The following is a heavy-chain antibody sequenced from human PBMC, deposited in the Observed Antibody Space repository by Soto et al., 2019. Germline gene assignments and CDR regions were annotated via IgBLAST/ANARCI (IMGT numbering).Heavy chain of an antibody. Sequence: QVQLVQSGAEVKKPGASVKVSCKASGYTFTSYDINWVRQATGQGLAWMGWMNPNSGNTGYAQKFQGRVTMTRNTSISTAYMELSSLRSEDTAVYYCARVIAAAGIPFSYYYYGMDVWGQGTTVTVSS. D-gene: IGHD6-13*01. CDR1: GYTFTSYD. CDR2: MNPNSGNT. V-gene: IGHV1-8*01. CDR3: ARVIAAAGIPFSYYYYGMDV. J-gene: IGHJ6*02.